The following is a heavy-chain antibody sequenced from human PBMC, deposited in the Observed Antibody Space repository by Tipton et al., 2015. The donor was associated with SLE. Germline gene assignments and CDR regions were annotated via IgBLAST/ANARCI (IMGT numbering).Heavy chain of an antibody. CDR2: IYHTGST. D-gene: IGHD2-15*01. V-gene: IGHV4-30-4*01. J-gene: IGHJ4*02. CDR1: GGSISSGDYY. Sequence: TLSLTCTVSGGSISSGDYYWSWIRQPPGKGLEWMGYIYHTGSTYNNPSLKSRVTISVDTSKNQSSLKLSSVTAADTAVYYCATIDPDTESGVIPGDYWGQGILVTVSS. CDR3: ATIDPDTESGVIPGDY.